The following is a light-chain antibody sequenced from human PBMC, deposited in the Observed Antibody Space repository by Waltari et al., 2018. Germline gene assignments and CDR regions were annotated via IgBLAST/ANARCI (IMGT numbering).Light chain of an antibody. CDR3: QQSYTTSEIT. Sequence: DIQMTQSPSPLSASVGDRVTITCRASQSITTFLNWYQQIPGKAPKLLIYAATNLQSGVPSRFSGSGSGTDFTLTISSLQPEDFATYYCQQSYTTSEITFGGGSRVEIK. J-gene: IGKJ4*01. V-gene: IGKV1-39*01. CDR2: AAT. CDR1: QSITTF.